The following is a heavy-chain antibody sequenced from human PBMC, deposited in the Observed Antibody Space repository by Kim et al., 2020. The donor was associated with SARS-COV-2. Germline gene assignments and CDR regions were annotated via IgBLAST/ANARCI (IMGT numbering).Heavy chain of an antibody. Sequence: ASVKVSCKASGYTFTSYYMHWVRQAPGQGLEWMGIINPSGGSTRYAQKFQGRVTMTRDTSTSTGYMELSSLRSEDTAVYYCARDRGGYSSSSAKNWFDPWGQGTLVTVSS. J-gene: IGHJ5*02. CDR3: ARDRGGYSSSSAKNWFDP. CDR1: GYTFTSYY. V-gene: IGHV1-46*01. CDR2: INPSGGST. D-gene: IGHD6-6*01.